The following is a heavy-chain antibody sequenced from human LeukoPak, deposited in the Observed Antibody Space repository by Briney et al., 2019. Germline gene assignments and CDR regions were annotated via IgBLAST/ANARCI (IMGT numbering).Heavy chain of an antibody. Sequence: GESLKISCKGFGYSFTSYWISWVRQMPGKGLEWMGRIDPSDSYTNYSPSFQGHVTISADKSISTAYLQWSSLKASDTAMYYCASLGSSRGVDYYYGMDVWGQGTTVTVSS. CDR3: ASLGSSRGVDYYYGMDV. D-gene: IGHD6-13*01. CDR2: IDPSDSYT. CDR1: GYSFTSYW. V-gene: IGHV5-10-1*01. J-gene: IGHJ6*02.